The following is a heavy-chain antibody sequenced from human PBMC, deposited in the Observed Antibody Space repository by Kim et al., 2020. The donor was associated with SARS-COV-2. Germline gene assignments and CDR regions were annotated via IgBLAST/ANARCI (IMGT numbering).Heavy chain of an antibody. CDR3: ARNQPNTGDFHH. V-gene: IGHV1-8*01. Sequence: ASVKVSCKASGYTFSTYDINWVRQATGQGLEWMGWMNPNTGDTGYAQKFQGRVTMTRDTSISTAYMELSSLRSEDTAVYYCARNQPNTGDFHHWGQGTLVAVSP. J-gene: IGHJ1*01. CDR2: MNPNTGDT. CDR1: GYTFSTYD.